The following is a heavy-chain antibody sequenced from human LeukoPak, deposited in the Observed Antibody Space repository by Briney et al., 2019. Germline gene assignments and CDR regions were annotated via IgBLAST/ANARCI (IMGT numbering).Heavy chain of an antibody. J-gene: IGHJ4*02. CDR1: GFTFSRHW. CDR3: ATPLDYYDRSDSHQGGD. V-gene: IGHV3-7*03. D-gene: IGHD3-22*01. CDR2: IKHDGSEK. Sequence: GGSLRLSCAASGFTFSRHWMTWVRQAPGKGLEWVANIKHDGSEKNYVDSVKGRFIISRDNAKNSLYLQMNSLRAEDTAVYYYATPLDYYDRSDSHQGGDWGQGTLVTVSS.